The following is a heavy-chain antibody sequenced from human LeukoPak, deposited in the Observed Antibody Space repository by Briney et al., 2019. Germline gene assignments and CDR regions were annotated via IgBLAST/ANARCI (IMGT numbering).Heavy chain of an antibody. D-gene: IGHD6-13*01. V-gene: IGHV3-21*01. J-gene: IGHJ4*02. Sequence: PGGSLRLSCAASGFTFSTYSMNWVRQAPGKGLEWVSSITSPVGRMYYADSLKGRITISRDNARSTLYLQMNSLRAEDTAVYYCARVWGLAVAGGEIEYWGQGTLVTVSS. CDR1: GFTFSTYS. CDR2: ITSPVGRM. CDR3: ARVWGLAVAGGEIEY.